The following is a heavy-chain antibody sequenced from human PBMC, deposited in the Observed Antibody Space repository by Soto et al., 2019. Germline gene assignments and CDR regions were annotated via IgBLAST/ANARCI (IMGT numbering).Heavy chain of an antibody. D-gene: IGHD3-10*01. J-gene: IGHJ6*02. CDR1: GGSISSGGYY. CDR3: ARWSMVRGVMCGMDV. CDR2: IYHSGST. Sequence: SETLSLTCTVSGGSISSGGYYWSWIRQHPGKGLEWIGYIYHSGSTYYNPSLKSRVTISVDTSKNQFSLKLSSVTAADTAVYYCARWSMVRGVMCGMDVWGQGTTVTVSS. V-gene: IGHV4-31*03.